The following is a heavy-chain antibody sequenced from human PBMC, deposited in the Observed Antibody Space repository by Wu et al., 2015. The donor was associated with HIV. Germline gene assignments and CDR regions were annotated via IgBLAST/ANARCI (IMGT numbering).Heavy chain of an antibody. V-gene: IGHV1-69*05. J-gene: IGHJ3*02. CDR3: ARERTYYYDSSGYIDAFDI. CDR2: IIPIFGTA. Sequence: QVQLVQSGAEVKKPGSSVKVSCKASGGTFSSYAISWVRQAPGQGLEWMGGIIPIFGTANYAQKFQGRVTITTDESTSTAYMELSSLRSEDTAVYYCARERTYYYDSSGYIDAFDIWGQGTMVTVSS. D-gene: IGHD3-22*01. CDR1: GGTFSSYA.